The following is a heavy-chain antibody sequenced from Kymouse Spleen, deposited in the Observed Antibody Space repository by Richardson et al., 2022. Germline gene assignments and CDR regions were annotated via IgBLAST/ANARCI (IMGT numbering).Heavy chain of an antibody. CDR3: AREGYSNYYYYYGMDV. D-gene: IGHD4-11,IGHD4-11*01. V-gene: IGHV4-31*03. CDR1: GGSISSGGYY. Sequence: QVQLQESGPGLVKPSQTLSLTCTVSGGSISSGGYYWSWIRQHPGKGLEWIGYIYYSGSTYYNPSLKSRVTISVDTSKNQFSLKLSSVTAADTAVYYCAREGYSNYYYYYGMDVWGQGTTVTVSS. CDR2: IYYSGST. J-gene: IGHJ6*02.